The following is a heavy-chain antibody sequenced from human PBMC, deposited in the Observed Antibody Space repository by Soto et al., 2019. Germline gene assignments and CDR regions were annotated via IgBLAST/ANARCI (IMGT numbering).Heavy chain of an antibody. Sequence: EVKLLESGGGLVQPGESLRLSCAASGFTFSSYAMSWVRQAPGRGLEGVSVISGSDDSTYDADSVKGRFTIARDNSKNTLYLQINRLRAEDTALYYWAKRSSSSTFDYWGQGTLGTVA. CDR2: ISGSDDST. CDR3: AKRSSSSTFDY. CDR1: GFTFSSYA. V-gene: IGHV3-23*01. J-gene: IGHJ4*02. D-gene: IGHD6-6*01.